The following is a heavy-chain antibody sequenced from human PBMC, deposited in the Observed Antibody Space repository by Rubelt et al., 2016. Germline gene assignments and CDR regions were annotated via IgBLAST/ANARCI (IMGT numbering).Heavy chain of an antibody. Sequence: EVQLVESGGGLVKPGESLRLSCAASGFTFSSYSMNWVRQAPGKGLEWVSSISRSGTSIYYADSVRGRFTIYRDNAKDSLYLQMNSLRAEDTATYYWASARGGRYGDAFDMWGQGTVVTVSS. CDR2: ISRSGTSI. V-gene: IGHV3-21*04. D-gene: IGHD3-16*02. J-gene: IGHJ3*02. CDR3: ASARGGRYGDAFDM. CDR1: GFTFSSYS.